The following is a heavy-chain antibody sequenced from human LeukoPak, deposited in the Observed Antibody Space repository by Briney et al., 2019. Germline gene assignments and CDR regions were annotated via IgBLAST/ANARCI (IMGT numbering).Heavy chain of an antibody. D-gene: IGHD3-10*01. CDR1: EFTLSSYS. V-gene: IGHV3-48*01. CDR2: ISASGTSI. J-gene: IGHJ4*02. CDR3: ARDGWYYFDY. Sequence: GGSLRLSCAASEFTLSSYSMNWVRQAPGKGLEWVSYISASGTSISYADSVQGRFTISRDNAKNSLYLQMNSLRAEDTAVYYCARDGWYYFDYWGQGTLVTVSS.